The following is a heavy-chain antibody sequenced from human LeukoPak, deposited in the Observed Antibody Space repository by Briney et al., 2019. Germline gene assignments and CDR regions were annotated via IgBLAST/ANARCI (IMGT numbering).Heavy chain of an antibody. D-gene: IGHD3-3*01. J-gene: IGHJ4*02. CDR3: AKGGGYDFWSGYFDY. CDR1: GFTFDDYA. V-gene: IGHV3-9*03. CDR2: ISWNSGSI. Sequence: PGGSLRLSCAASGFTFDDYAMHWVRQAPGKGLEWVSGISWNSGSIGYADSVKGRFTISRDNAKNSLYLQMNSLRAEDMALYYCAKGGGYDFWSGYFDYWGQGTLVTVSS.